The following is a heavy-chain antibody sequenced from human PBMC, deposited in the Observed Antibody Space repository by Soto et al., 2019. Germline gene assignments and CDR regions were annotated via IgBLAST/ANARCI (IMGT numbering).Heavy chain of an antibody. Sequence: GGSLRLSCAASGFTFSSYEMNWVRQAPGKGLEWVSYISSSGSTIYYADSVKGRFTISRDNAKNSLYLQMNSLRAEDTAVYYCARGSFLGIYYFDYWGQGTLVTVSS. CDR1: GFTFSSYE. V-gene: IGHV3-48*03. J-gene: IGHJ4*02. D-gene: IGHD7-27*01. CDR3: ARGSFLGIYYFDY. CDR2: ISSSGSTI.